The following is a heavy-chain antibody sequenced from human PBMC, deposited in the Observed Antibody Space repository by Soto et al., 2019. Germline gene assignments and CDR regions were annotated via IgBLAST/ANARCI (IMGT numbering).Heavy chain of an antibody. J-gene: IGHJ3*02. V-gene: IGHV4-31*03. Sequence: LSLTCSVSGDSISRIDYYWTWIRQHPEKGLEWIGNIYFRGNTYYSPSLESRLTISVDTSKNQFSLKLTSVTAADTAVYYCAREGGSYDSGGYLIRGAFDIWGQGTMVTVSS. CDR1: GDSISRIDYY. D-gene: IGHD3-22*01. CDR3: AREGGSYDSGGYLIRGAFDI. CDR2: IYFRGNT.